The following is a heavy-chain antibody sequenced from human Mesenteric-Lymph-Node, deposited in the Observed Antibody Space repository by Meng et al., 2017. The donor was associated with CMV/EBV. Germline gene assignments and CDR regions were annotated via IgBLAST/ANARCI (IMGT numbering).Heavy chain of an antibody. J-gene: IGHJ5*02. Sequence: SVRSGSYYWRWIRQPPGKGLEWLGYIYYSGSTNYNPSLKSRVTISVDTSKNQFSLKLSSVTAADTAVYYCARDIVSGYDFYNWFDPWGQGTLVTVSS. CDR3: ARDIVSGYDFYNWFDP. CDR2: IYYSGST. D-gene: IGHD5-12*01. V-gene: IGHV4-61*01. CDR1: SVRSGSYY.